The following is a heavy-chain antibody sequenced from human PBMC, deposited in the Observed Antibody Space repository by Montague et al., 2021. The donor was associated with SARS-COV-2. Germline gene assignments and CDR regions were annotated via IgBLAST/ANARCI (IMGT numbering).Heavy chain of an antibody. CDR2: FYYSGST. J-gene: IGHJ4*02. CDR3: ARVPKRYGELVDY. Sequence: SETLSLTCTVSGGSVSSNNGCWSWIRQPPGKGLEWIVYFYYSGSTNYNPSLKSRVTISVDTSKNQFSLKLSSVTAADAAVYYCARVPKRYGELVDYWGQGTLVTVSS. D-gene: IGHD4-17*01. CDR1: GGSVSSNNGC. V-gene: IGHV4-61*01.